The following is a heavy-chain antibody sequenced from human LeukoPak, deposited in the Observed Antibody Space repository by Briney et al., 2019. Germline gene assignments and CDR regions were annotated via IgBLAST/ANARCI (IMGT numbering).Heavy chain of an antibody. CDR3: AKRDDSGGNLVDL. D-gene: IGHD3-22*01. CDR1: GGSIRSGSHY. J-gene: IGHJ4*02. Sequence: TSETLSLTCTVSGGSIRSGSHYWAWIQQPPGKGLEWIGSIYYSGSTYYNPSLENRVTVSIDTSKNHFSLKLSSLSAADTSVYYCAKRDDSGGNLVDLWGQGTLVTVS. CDR2: IYYSGST. V-gene: IGHV4-39*02.